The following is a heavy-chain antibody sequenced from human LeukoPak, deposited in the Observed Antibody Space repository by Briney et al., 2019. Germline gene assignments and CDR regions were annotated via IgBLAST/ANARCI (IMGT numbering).Heavy chain of an antibody. J-gene: IGHJ4*02. Sequence: GGSLRLSCAASGFTFSSYAMSWVRQAPGKGLEWVSAISGSGGSTYYADSVKGRFTISRDNSKNTLYLQLNGLRAEDTAVYYCAKAVGGYDFWSGYYTDWGQGTLVTVSS. V-gene: IGHV3-23*01. CDR3: AKAVGGYDFWSGYYTD. D-gene: IGHD3-3*01. CDR2: ISGSGGST. CDR1: GFTFSSYA.